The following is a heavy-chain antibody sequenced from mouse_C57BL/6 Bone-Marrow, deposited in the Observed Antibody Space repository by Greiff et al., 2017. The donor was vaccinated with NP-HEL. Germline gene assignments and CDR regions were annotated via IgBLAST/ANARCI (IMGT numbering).Heavy chain of an antibody. J-gene: IGHJ4*01. D-gene: IGHD1-1*01. CDR3: VRQGYYYGSSPYYAMDY. CDR2: IRSKSNNYAT. Sequence: EVMLVESGGGLVQPKGSLKLSCAASGFSFNTYAMNWVRQAPGKGLEWVARIRSKSNNYATYYADSVKDRFTISRDDSESMLYLQMNNLKTEDTAMYYCVRQGYYYGSSPYYAMDYWGQGTSVTVSS. V-gene: IGHV10-1*01. CDR1: GFSFNTYA.